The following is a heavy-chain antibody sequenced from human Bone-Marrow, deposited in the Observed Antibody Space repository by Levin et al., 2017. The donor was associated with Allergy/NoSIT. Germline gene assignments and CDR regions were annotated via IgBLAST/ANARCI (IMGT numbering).Heavy chain of an antibody. CDR1: GFTFSSYG. CDR3: AKDRSGGNTYGYSYYYDGMDV. V-gene: IGHV3-30*18. Sequence: GGSLRLSCAPSGFTFSSYGMHWVRQAPGKGLEWVAVISSDGSNIHYADSVKGRFTISRDNSKNTLYLQMNSLRVEDTAVYYCAKDRSGGNTYGYSYYYDGMDVWGQGTTVTVSS. J-gene: IGHJ6*02. D-gene: IGHD5-18*01. CDR2: ISSDGSNI.